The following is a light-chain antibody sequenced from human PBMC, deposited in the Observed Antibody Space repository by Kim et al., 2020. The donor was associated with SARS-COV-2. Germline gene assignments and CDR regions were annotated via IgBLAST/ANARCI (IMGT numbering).Light chain of an antibody. V-gene: IGLV3-21*04. CDR3: QVWDRSSDHVI. J-gene: IGLJ2*01. CDR2: YDK. CDR1: NIETKS. Sequence: APGKNATITGRGANIETKSVHWYQQKPGQAPVLVIYYDKDRPSAIPERFSGSNSGNTATLTITRVEAGDEADYFCQVWDRSSDHVIFGGGTQLTVL.